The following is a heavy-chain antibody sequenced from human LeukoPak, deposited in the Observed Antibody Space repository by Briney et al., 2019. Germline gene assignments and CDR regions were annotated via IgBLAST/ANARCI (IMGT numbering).Heavy chain of an antibody. J-gene: IGHJ6*03. CDR2: IYYSGST. CDR3: AKDTTSYYYYYYMDV. V-gene: IGHV4-59*12. Sequence: SETLSLTCTVSGGSISSYYWSWIRQPPGKGLEWIGYIYYSGSTNYNPSLKSRVTISVDTSKNQFSLKLSSVTAADTAVYYCAKDTTSYYYYYYMDVWGKGTTVTISS. D-gene: IGHD1-1*01. CDR1: GGSISSYY.